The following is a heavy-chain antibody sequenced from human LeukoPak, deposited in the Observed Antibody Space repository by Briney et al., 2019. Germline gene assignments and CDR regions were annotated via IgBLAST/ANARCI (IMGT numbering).Heavy chain of an antibody. CDR2: IYSDNT. J-gene: IGHJ4*02. D-gene: IGHD2-8*02. CDR1: GFTFSSYA. Sequence: GGSLRLSCAASGFTFSSYAMHWVRQAPGKGLEWVSFIYSDNTHYSDSVKGRFTISRDNSKNTLYLQMNSLRAEDTAVYYCATYRQVLLPFESWGQGTLVTVSS. V-gene: IGHV3-53*01. CDR3: ATYRQVLLPFES.